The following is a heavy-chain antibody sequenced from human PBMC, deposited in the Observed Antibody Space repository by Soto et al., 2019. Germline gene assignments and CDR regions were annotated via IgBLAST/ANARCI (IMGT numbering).Heavy chain of an antibody. CDR2: ISAYNGNT. D-gene: IGHD1-26*01. J-gene: IGHJ4*02. CDR1: GYTFTNFG. CDR3: ARGETPIDY. V-gene: IGHV1-18*03. Sequence: QVQLVQSGAEVKKPGASVKVSCKTSGYTFTNFGLSWVRQAPGQGLEWMGWISAYNGNTNYAQNFQGRVTMTTDTSTSTAYIELRSLRADDMAVHYCARGETPIDYWGQGTLVTVSS.